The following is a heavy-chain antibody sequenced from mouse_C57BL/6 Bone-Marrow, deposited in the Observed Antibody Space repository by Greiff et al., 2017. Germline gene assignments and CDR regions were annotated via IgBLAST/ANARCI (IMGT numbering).Heavy chain of an antibody. CDR1: GYTFTSYW. J-gene: IGHJ1*03. CDR3: ARGSYYGNPWYFDV. Sequence: VQLQQPGAELVRPGSSVKLSCKASGYTFTSYWMHWVKQRPIQGLEWIGNIDPSDSETHYNQKFKDKATLTVDKSSSTAYMQLSSLTSEDSAVYYCARGSYYGNPWYFDVWGTGTTVTVSS. V-gene: IGHV1-52*01. D-gene: IGHD2-10*01. CDR2: IDPSDSET.